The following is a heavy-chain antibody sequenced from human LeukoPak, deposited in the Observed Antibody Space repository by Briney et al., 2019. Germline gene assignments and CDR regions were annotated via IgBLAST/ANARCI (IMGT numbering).Heavy chain of an antibody. J-gene: IGHJ3*02. CDR2: ISSGSSTI. Sequence: PGGSLRLSCAASGFTFSSYSMNWVRQAPAKGLGWVSYISSGSSTIYYADSVKGRFTISRDNAKNSLCLQMNSLRDEDTAVYYCARENIVVVTAIRDAFDIWGQGTMVTVSS. CDR3: ARENIVVVTAIRDAFDI. D-gene: IGHD2-21*02. V-gene: IGHV3-48*02. CDR1: GFTFSSYS.